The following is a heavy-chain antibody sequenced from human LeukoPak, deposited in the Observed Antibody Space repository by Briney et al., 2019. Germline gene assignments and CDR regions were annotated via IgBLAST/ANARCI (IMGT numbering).Heavy chain of an antibody. CDR3: ATLTGGDDAFDI. CDR2: IYYSGST. CDR1: GGSISSSSYY. J-gene: IGHJ3*02. Sequence: SETLSLTCTVSGGSISSSSYYWGWIRQPPGKGLEWIGSIYYSGSTYYNPSLKSRVTISVDTSKNRFSLKLSSVTAADTAVYYCATLTGGDDAFDIWGQGTMVTVSS. V-gene: IGHV4-39*07. D-gene: IGHD4-23*01.